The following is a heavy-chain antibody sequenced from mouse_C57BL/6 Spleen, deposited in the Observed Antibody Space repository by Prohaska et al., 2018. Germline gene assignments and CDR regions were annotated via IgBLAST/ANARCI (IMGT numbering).Heavy chain of an antibody. Sequence: EVQLLETGGGLVQPGGSRGLSCEGSGFTFSGFWMSWVRQTPGKTLEWIGDINSDGSAINYAPSIKDRFTIFRDNDKSTLYLQMSNVRSEDTATYFCMRYGSSYWYLDVGGTGTTVTVSS. J-gene: IGHJ1*03. V-gene: IGHV11-2*01. CDR3: MRYGSSYWYLDV. D-gene: IGHD1-1*01. CDR1: GFTFSGFW. CDR2: INSDGSAI.